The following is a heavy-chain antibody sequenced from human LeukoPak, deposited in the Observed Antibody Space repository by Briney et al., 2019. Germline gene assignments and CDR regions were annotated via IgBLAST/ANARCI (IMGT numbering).Heavy chain of an antibody. CDR2: IKQDGSEK. CDR1: GFPFSGSW. J-gene: IGHJ4*02. Sequence: GGSLRLSCAASGFPFSGSWMDWFRKAPGKRMEWVANIKQDGSEKHYADSVKGRFTISRDNAKNSLFLQMSGLRAEDTAVYYCSRSLDYWGQGALVTVSS. V-gene: IGHV3-7*01. CDR3: SRSLDY.